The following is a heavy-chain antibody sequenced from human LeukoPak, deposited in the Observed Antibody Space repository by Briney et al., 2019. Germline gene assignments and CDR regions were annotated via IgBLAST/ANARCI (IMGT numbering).Heavy chain of an antibody. Sequence: ASVEVSCKASGYTFTGFYMHWVRQAPGQGLEWMGRINPNSGDTNYAQKFQGRVTMTRDTSISTAYMELSRLTSDDTAVYYCARVHDSSGYVVGYWGQGTLVTVSS. V-gene: IGHV1-2*06. CDR2: INPNSGDT. D-gene: IGHD3-22*01. CDR3: ARVHDSSGYVVGY. CDR1: GYTFTGFY. J-gene: IGHJ4*02.